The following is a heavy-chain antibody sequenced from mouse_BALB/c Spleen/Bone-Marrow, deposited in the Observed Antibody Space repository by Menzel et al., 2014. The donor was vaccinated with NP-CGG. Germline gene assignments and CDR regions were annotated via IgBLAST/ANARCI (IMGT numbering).Heavy chain of an antibody. V-gene: IGHV5-17*02. CDR1: GFTFSSFG. CDR2: INGGSNTI. D-gene: IGHD1-2*01. Sequence: EVKLEESGGGLVQPGGSRKLSCAASGFTFSSFGMQWIRQAPEKGLEWVAYINGGSNTIYYADTVKGRFTISRDNPKNTLFLQMTSLRSEDTAMYFCARGTTALRYFDVWGAGTTVTVSS. J-gene: IGHJ1*01. CDR3: ARGTTALRYFDV.